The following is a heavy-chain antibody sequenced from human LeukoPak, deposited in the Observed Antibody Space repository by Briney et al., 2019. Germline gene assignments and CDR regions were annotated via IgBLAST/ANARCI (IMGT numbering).Heavy chain of an antibody. Sequence: ASVTVSFRASGYTVTVDYMHWVRQAPGQVLEWMGLINPNSGGKNYAQKFQGWVTMTRDTSIRTAYMELSRLRSDDTAVYYCAREYHRWEPGYFDYWGQGTLVTVSS. J-gene: IGHJ4*02. V-gene: IGHV1-2*04. CDR2: INPNSGGK. CDR3: AREYHRWEPGYFDY. CDR1: GYTVTVDY. D-gene: IGHD1-14*01.